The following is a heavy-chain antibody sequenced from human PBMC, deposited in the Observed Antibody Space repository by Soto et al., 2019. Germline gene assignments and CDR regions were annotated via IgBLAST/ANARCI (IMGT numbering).Heavy chain of an antibody. V-gene: IGHV3-64*01. CDR3: ARDWWRTPQRGTTSHYYYYYMDV. CDR1: GFTFSSYA. J-gene: IGHJ6*03. D-gene: IGHD1-7*01. Sequence: GGSLRLSCAASGFTFSSYAMHWVRQAPGKGLEYVSAISSNGGSTYYANSVKGRFTISRDNSKNTLYLQMGSLRAEDMAVYYCARDWWRTPQRGTTSHYYYYYMDVWGKGTTVTVSS. CDR2: ISSNGGST.